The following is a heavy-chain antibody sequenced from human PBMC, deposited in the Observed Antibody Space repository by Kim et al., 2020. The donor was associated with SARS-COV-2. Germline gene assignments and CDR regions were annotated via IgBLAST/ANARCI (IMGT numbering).Heavy chain of an antibody. J-gene: IGHJ4*02. V-gene: IGHV3-48*02. CDR2: ISSSSSTI. D-gene: IGHD6-13*01. CDR1: GFTFSSYS. Sequence: GGSLRLSCAASGFTFSSYSMNWVRQAPGKGLEWVSYISSSSSTIYYADSVKGRFTISRDNAKNSLYLQMNSLRDEDTAVYYCARDHRTYSGIYYFDYWGQGTLVTVSS. CDR3: ARDHRTYSGIYYFDY.